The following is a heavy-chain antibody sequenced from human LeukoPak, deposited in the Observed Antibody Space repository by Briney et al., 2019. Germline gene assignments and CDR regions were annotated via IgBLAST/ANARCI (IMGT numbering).Heavy chain of an antibody. Sequence: ASVKVSCKASGYXFTGYYIHWVRQAPGQGLEWMGWINPNSGGTNYAQKFQGRVTMTRDTSISTAYMELSRLRSDDTAVYYCASDIAVAGTRSEYYYYYYGMDVWGQGTTVTASS. CDR1: GYXFTGYY. CDR2: INPNSGGT. CDR3: ASDIAVAGTRSEYYYYYYGMDV. J-gene: IGHJ6*02. D-gene: IGHD6-19*01. V-gene: IGHV1-2*02.